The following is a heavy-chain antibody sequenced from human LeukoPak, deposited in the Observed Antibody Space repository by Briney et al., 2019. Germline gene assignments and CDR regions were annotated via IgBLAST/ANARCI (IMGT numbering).Heavy chain of an antibody. Sequence: SETLSLTCTLSGGSSTNSYWSWIPQPPVQGLEWIGYIHYSGSTKYNPSLKSRVTISVDTSKNQFSLKLSSVTAADTAVYYCARHWETSSWYVDYWGQGTLVTVSS. D-gene: IGHD6-13*01. V-gene: IGHV4-59*08. CDR1: GGSSTNSY. CDR3: ARHWETSSWYVDY. CDR2: IHYSGST. J-gene: IGHJ4*02.